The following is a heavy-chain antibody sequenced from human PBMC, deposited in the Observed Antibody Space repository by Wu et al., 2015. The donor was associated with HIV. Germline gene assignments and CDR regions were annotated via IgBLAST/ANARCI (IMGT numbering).Heavy chain of an antibody. CDR3: ARDTGKLEYSLSPPSYYMDV. J-gene: IGHJ6*03. CDR1: GYTFTGYY. Sequence: QVQLVQSGAEVMKPGASVKVSCKASGYTFTGYYIHWVRQAPGQGLEWMGWINPNSGGTNYAQKFQARVTMTRDTSISTAYMELSRLRSDDTAVYYCARDTGKLEYSLSPPSYYMDVWDKGTTVTVSS. V-gene: IGHV1-2*02. D-gene: IGHD2/OR15-2a*01. CDR2: INPNSGGT.